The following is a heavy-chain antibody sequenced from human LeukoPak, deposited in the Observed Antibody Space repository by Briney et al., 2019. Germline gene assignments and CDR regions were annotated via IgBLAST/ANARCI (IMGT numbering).Heavy chain of an antibody. CDR3: AKYYGGGVDY. V-gene: IGHV3-74*01. J-gene: IGHJ4*02. Sequence: GGSLRLSCAASGFTFSSYWMHWVRQAPGKGLVWVSRINSDGSSTSYADSVKGRFTVSRDNAKNSPYLQMNSLRAEDTAVYYCAKYYGGGVDYWGQGTLVAVSS. CDR1: GFTFSSYW. CDR2: INSDGSST. D-gene: IGHD3-10*01.